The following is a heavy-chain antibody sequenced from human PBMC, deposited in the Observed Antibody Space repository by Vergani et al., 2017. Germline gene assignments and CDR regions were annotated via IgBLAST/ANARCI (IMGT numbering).Heavy chain of an antibody. J-gene: IGHJ4*02. D-gene: IGHD6-13*01. CDR2: VFYGGRT. CDR1: GDSISTSSYA. Sequence: QIQFHESGPGLVKPSETLSLSCTVSGDSISTSSYAWGWIRQPPGKTLEWIGTVFYGGRTSYNPSLKSRVTISVDTSKNQFSLKLSSVTAADTAVYYCARWVGAAAGPGFDYWGQGTLVTVSS. V-gene: IGHV4-39*07. CDR3: ARWVGAAAGPGFDY.